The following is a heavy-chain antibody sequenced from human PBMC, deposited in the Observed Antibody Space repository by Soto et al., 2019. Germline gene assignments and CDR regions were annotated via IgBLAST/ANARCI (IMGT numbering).Heavy chain of an antibody. J-gene: IGHJ6*02. CDR2: ISHDGRNQ. CDR3: ARDAQNRFTGIRGVTGGDMDV. Sequence: QVQLVESGGIVVQPGRSLRLSCAVSGFTFSGYAMHWVRKAPGKGLELVAVISHDGRNQYSADSVKGRFSISRDNSKNTLYLQMSGLRAEDTAVYYWARDAQNRFTGIRGVTGGDMDVWGQGTTVTVSS. D-gene: IGHD3-10*01. V-gene: IGHV3-30-3*01. CDR1: GFTFSGYA.